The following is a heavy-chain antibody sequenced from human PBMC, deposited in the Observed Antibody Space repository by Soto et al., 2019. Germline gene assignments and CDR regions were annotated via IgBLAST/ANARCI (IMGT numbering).Heavy chain of an antibody. CDR2: ISYDGKNK. Sequence: QVQLVESGGGVVQPGRSLRLSCAASGFTFSSYAMYWVRQAPGKGLEWVAVISYDGKNKYYADSVKGRFTISRDNSKNTLYLQMNSLRAEDTAVYYCARAECDGGSCYTLVGLRYGMDVWGQGTTVTVSS. CDR1: GFTFSSYA. V-gene: IGHV3-30*04. D-gene: IGHD2-15*01. J-gene: IGHJ6*02. CDR3: ARAECDGGSCYTLVGLRYGMDV.